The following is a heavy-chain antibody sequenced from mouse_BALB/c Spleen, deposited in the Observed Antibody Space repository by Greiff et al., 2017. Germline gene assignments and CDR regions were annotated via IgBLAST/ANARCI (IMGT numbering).Heavy chain of an antibody. V-gene: IGHV3-6*02. CDR2: ISYDGSN. J-gene: IGHJ3*01. CDR1: GYSITSGYY. CDR3: ARDEKYAFAY. D-gene: IGHD2-14*01. Sequence: EVQLVESGPGLVKPSQSLSLTCSVTGYSITSGYYWNWIRQFPGNKLEWMGYISYDGSNNYNPSLKNRISITRDTSKNQFFLKLNSVTTEDTSTYYCARDEKYAFAYWGQGTLVTVSA.